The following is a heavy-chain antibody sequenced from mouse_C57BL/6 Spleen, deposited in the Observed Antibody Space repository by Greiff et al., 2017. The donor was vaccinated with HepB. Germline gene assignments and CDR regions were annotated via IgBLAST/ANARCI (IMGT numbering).Heavy chain of an antibody. Sequence: VQLQQSGPELVKPGASVKISCKASGYSFTSYYIHWVKQRPGQGLEWIGWIYPGSGNTKYNEKFKGKATLTADTSSSTAYMQLSSLTSEDSAVYYCARKDGREAMDYWGQGTSGTVSS. CDR1: GYSFTSYY. CDR2: IYPGSGNT. V-gene: IGHV1-66*01. D-gene: IGHD2-3*01. J-gene: IGHJ4*01. CDR3: ARKDGREAMDY.